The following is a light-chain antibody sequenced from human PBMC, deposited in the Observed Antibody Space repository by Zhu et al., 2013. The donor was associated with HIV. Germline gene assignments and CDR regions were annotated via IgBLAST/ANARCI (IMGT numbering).Light chain of an antibody. CDR2: GAY. V-gene: IGKV3-15*01. CDR1: QSLGSD. CDR3: QQYREWPFT. J-gene: IGKJ2*01. Sequence: TQSPSSLSASVGERVPLSCRASQSLGSDLAWYQQKPGQAPRLLIYGAYARAAGIPARFSGSGSGTEFTFTISSLHSEDFAVYYCQQYREWPFTFGQGTKVEVK.